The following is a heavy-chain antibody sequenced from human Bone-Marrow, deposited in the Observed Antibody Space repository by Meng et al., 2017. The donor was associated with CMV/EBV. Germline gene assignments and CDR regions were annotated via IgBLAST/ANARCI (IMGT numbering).Heavy chain of an antibody. CDR2: ITSSSSYI. Sequence: GESLKISCSASGFTFSTYSMNWVRLAPGKGLEWVSSITSSSSYIYYADSVKGRFTISRDNAKNSLFLQMNSLRAEDTAVYYCARGPGAYCSSTSCYHFGDWGHGTLVTVSS. CDR3: ARGPGAYCSSTSCYHFGD. V-gene: IGHV3-21*01. J-gene: IGHJ4*01. CDR1: GFTFSTYS. D-gene: IGHD2-2*01.